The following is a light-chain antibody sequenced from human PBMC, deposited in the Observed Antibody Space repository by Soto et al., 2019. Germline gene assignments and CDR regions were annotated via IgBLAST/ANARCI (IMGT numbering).Light chain of an antibody. CDR3: QQYDNLPIT. Sequence: DIEITQTQSSLSASVGDRVTITCQASQDISNYLNWYQQKPGKAPKLLIYDASNLETGVPSRFSGSGSGTDFTFTISSLQPEDIATYYCQQYDNLPITCGQGTRL. J-gene: IGKJ5*01. CDR1: QDISNY. CDR2: DAS. V-gene: IGKV1-33*01.